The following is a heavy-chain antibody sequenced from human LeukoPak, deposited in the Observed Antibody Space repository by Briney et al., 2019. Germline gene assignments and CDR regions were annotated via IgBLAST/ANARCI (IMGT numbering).Heavy chain of an antibody. CDR2: INHSGST. J-gene: IGHJ4*02. D-gene: IGHD1-26*01. V-gene: IGHV4-34*01. CDR3: ARSPGTPSGSYRTPYFDY. Sequence: KPSETLSLTCAVYGGSFSGYYWSWIRQPPGKVLEWIGEINHSGSTNYNPSLKSRVTISVDTSKNQFSLKLSSVTAADTAVYYCARSPGTPSGSYRTPYFDYWGQGTLVTVSS. CDR1: GGSFSGYY.